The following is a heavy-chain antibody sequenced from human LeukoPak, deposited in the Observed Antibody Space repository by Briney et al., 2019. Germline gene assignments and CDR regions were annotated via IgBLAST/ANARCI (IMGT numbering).Heavy chain of an antibody. CDR1: GFTFSGYA. J-gene: IGHJ6*02. V-gene: IGHV3-30*14. D-gene: IGHD2-2*01. CDR3: ARYGQLSRSYYYGMDV. Sequence: GGSLRLSCAASGFTFSGYAMHWVRQAPGKGLEWVAVISNDGTNKYYADSVKGRFTISRDNSKNTLYLQMNSLRAEDTAVYYCARYGQLSRSYYYGMDVWGQGTTVTVSS. CDR2: ISNDGTNK.